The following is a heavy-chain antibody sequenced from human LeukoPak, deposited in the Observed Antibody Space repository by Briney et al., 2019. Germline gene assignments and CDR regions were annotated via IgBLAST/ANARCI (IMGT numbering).Heavy chain of an antibody. CDR2: INSDGSST. CDR3: ARDVGSGWYHFDN. Sequence: GGSLRLSCAASGFTFSRYWMHWVRQAPGKGLVWVSRINSDGSSTTYADSVKGRFTISRDNAENTLYLQMNSLRVEDTAVYYCARDVGSGWYHFDNWGQGALVTVSS. J-gene: IGHJ4*02. V-gene: IGHV3-74*01. D-gene: IGHD6-19*01. CDR1: GFTFSRYW.